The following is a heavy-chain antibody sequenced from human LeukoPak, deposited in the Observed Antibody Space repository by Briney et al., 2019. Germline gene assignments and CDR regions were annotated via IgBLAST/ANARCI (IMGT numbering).Heavy chain of an antibody. CDR3: AKDRRVGRMYYFDY. D-gene: IGHD1-26*01. V-gene: IGHV3-30*18. CDR2: ISYDGSNK. Sequence: GGSLRLSCAASGFTFSSYGMHWVRQAPGKGLEWVAVISYDGSNKYYADSVKGRFTISRDNSKNTLYLQMNSLRAEDTAVYYCAKDRRVGRMYYFDYWGQGTLVTVSS. CDR1: GFTFSSYG. J-gene: IGHJ4*02.